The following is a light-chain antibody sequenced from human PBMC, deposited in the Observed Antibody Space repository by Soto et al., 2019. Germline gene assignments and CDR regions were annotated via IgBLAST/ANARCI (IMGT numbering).Light chain of an antibody. CDR1: SSDVGGYNY. Sequence: QSALTQPPSASGSPGQSVTISCTGTSSDVGGYNYVSWYQQHPGKAPKLMIYEVSKRPSGVPDRFSGSKSGNTASLTVSGLQAEDEADYYCSSYAGYNNYVFGTGPKLTVL. J-gene: IGLJ1*01. CDR2: EVS. V-gene: IGLV2-8*01. CDR3: SSYAGYNNYV.